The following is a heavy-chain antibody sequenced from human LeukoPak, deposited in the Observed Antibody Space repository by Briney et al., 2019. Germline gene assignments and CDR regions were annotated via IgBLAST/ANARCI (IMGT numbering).Heavy chain of an antibody. CDR3: ARGYSSSSGRRAFDI. CDR1: GGSISDYY. V-gene: IGHV4-4*07. Sequence: PSETLSLTCTVSGGSISDYYWNWIRQPAGKGLQWIGRIYSSGSTNYNPSLKSRVIMSVDTSKNQFSLELSSVTAADTAVYYCARGYSSSSGRRAFDIWGQGTMVTVSS. J-gene: IGHJ3*02. CDR2: IYSSGST. D-gene: IGHD6-6*01.